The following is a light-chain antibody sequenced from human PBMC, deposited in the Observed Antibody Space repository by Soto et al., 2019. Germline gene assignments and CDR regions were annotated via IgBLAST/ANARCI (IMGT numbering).Light chain of an antibody. J-gene: IGKJ4*01. V-gene: IGKV2-28*01. CDR2: LGS. CDR1: QSLLHSNGYNY. CDR3: MQALQTPLT. Sequence: DLVMTQSPLSLPVTPGEPASISCRSSQSLLHSNGYNYLDWYLQKPGQSPQLLVYLGSNRASGVPDRFSGSGSGTDFTLKISRVEAEDVGAYYCMQALQTPLTFGGGTKVEIK.